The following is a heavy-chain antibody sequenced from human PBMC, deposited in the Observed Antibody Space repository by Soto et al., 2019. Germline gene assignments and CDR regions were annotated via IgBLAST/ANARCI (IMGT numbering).Heavy chain of an antibody. Sequence: QLQLQESGPGLVKPSETLSLTCTVSGGSISSSSYYWGWIRQPPGKGLEWIGNIYYSRSTYYNPSLKSRVTISVDTAKNPFSLKLGSLTAADTAVDYCARRSAATTFDYWGQGTLVTVSS. CDR3: ARRSAATTFDY. CDR2: IYYSRST. D-gene: IGHD2-15*01. CDR1: GGSISSSSYY. V-gene: IGHV4-39*01. J-gene: IGHJ4*02.